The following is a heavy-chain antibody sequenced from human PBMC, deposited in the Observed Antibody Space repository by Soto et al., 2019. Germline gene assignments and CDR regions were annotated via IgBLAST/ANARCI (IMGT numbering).Heavy chain of an antibody. J-gene: IGHJ4*02. D-gene: IGHD3-22*01. CDR1: GFTFSSYA. V-gene: IGHV3-30-3*01. Sequence: GGSLRLSCAASGFTFSSYAMHWVRQAPGKGLEWVAVISYDGSNKYYADSVKGRFTISRDNSKNTLYLQMNSLRAEDTAVYYCARDYYYSSGYYPRFAFWGQGSLVPVSS. CDR3: ARDYYYSSGYYPRFAF. CDR2: ISYDGSNK.